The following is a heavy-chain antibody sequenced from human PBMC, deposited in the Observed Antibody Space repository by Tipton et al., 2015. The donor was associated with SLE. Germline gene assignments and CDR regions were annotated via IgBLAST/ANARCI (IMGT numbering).Heavy chain of an antibody. Sequence: RSLRLSCAASGFTFDDYAMHWVRQAPGKGLEWVSGISWNSGSIGYADSVKGRFTISRDNAKNSLYLQMNSLSAEDTALYYCAKAGITMVRGIGGWFDPWGQGTLVTVSS. D-gene: IGHD3-10*01. J-gene: IGHJ5*02. CDR2: ISWNSGSI. CDR1: GFTFDDYA. V-gene: IGHV3-9*01. CDR3: AKAGITMVRGIGGWFDP.